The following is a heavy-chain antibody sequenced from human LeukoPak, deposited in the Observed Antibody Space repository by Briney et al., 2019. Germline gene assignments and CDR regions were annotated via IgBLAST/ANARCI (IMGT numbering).Heavy chain of an antibody. Sequence: PGGSLRLSCAASGFTFSSYAMSWVRQAPGKGLEWVSAISGSGGSTYYADSVKGRFTISRDNSKNTLYLQMNSLRAEDTAVYYCAKDQYAFSGWLLFDYWGQGTLVTVSS. CDR2: ISGSGGST. J-gene: IGHJ4*02. V-gene: IGHV3-23*01. D-gene: IGHD6-19*01. CDR3: AKDQYAFSGWLLFDY. CDR1: GFTFSSYA.